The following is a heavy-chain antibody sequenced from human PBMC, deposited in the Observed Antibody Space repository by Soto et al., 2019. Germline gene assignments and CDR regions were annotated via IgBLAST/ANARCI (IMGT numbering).Heavy chain of an antibody. J-gene: IGHJ4*02. Sequence: QLQLQESGPGLVKPSETLSLTCAVTGASITRGGFHWGWIRQSPGQGLEWIGSLYSGITYYNPSLKSRVTKSADTSKSDFSLRLNYLTAADTSVYSCARRGSGHTYNSWGQGTLVTVSS. CDR3: ARRGSGHTYNS. D-gene: IGHD3-10*01. CDR2: LYSGIT. CDR1: GASITRGGFH. V-gene: IGHV4-39*02.